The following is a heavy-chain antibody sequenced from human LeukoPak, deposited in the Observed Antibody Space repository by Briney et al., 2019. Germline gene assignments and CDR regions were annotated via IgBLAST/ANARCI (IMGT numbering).Heavy chain of an antibody. CDR2: IYYSGST. J-gene: IGHJ5*02. CDR1: GYSISSGYY. CDR3: ARHSIVALAAALSFDP. V-gene: IGHV4-38-2*01. Sequence: PSETLSLTCAVSGYSISSGYYWGWIRQPPGKGLEWIGSIYYSGSTYYNPSLKSRVTISVDTSKNQFSLKLSSVTAADTAVYYCARHSIVALAAALSFDPWGQGTLVTVSS. D-gene: IGHD2-15*01.